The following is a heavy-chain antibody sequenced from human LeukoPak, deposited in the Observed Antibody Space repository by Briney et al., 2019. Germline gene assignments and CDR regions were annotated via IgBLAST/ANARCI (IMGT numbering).Heavy chain of an antibody. CDR1: GFTFSDHY. D-gene: IGHD3-10*01. V-gene: IGHV3-23*01. Sequence: GGSLRPSCAASGFTFSDHYMDWVRQAPGKGLEWVSGITGVGGNTYYADSVKGRFTISRDNSKNTLYLQMNTLRAEDTAAYYCAKDAVRGSGRINWFGTWGQGTLVTVSS. CDR2: ITGVGGNT. CDR3: AKDAVRGSGRINWFGT. J-gene: IGHJ5*02.